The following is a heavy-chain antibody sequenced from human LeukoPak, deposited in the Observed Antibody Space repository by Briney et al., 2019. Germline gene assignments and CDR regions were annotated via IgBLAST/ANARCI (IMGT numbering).Heavy chain of an antibody. Sequence: ASVKVSCKASGYTFTGYYMHWVRQAPGQGLEWMGWINPNSGGTNYAQKFQGRVTMTRDTSISTAYMELSRLRSDDTAVYYCARVRSGYYVVGYFDCWGQGTLVTVSS. CDR2: INPNSGGT. D-gene: IGHD3-3*01. CDR3: ARVRSGYYVVGYFDC. V-gene: IGHV1-2*02. J-gene: IGHJ4*02. CDR1: GYTFTGYY.